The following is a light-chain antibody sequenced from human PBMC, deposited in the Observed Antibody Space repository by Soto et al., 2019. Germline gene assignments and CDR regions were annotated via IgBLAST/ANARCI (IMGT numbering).Light chain of an antibody. Sequence: EIVLTQSPGTLSLSPGERATLSCRASQSVSSSYLGWYQQKPGQAPRLLIYGASNRATGIPDRFSGIGSGKAFTLTISRLEPEDFAVYYCQHYGSSPLTFGEGTKVEIK. CDR1: QSVSSSY. V-gene: IGKV3-20*01. J-gene: IGKJ4*01. CDR3: QHYGSSPLT. CDR2: GAS.